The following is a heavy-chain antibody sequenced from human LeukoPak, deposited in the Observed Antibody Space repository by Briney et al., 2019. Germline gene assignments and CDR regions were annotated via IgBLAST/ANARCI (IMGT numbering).Heavy chain of an antibody. CDR2: IFYVGST. J-gene: IGHJ3*02. CDR3: ARDYYDSRGGAFDI. Sequence: SETLSLTCTVSGDYIGSHYWSWIRQPPGRGLEWIGYIFYVGSTNYNPSLKSRVTISVDTSKNQFSLKLNSVTAADTAVYHCARDYYDSRGGAFDIWGQGTMVTVSS. CDR1: GDYIGSHY. D-gene: IGHD3-22*01. V-gene: IGHV4-59*11.